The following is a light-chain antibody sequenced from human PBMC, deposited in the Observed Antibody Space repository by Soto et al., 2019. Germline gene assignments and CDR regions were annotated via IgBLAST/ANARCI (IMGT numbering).Light chain of an antibody. CDR2: AAS. Sequence: DIPMTQSPSTVSASVGDGVTITCRASQPISSWLAWFRQRPGKAPELLIYAASTLHSGVPSRFSGSGSGTDFALTISGLQPEDFATYYCQQYSSFPHTFGQGTRVDIK. J-gene: IGKJ2*01. CDR1: QPISSW. CDR3: QQYSSFPHT. V-gene: IGKV1-12*01.